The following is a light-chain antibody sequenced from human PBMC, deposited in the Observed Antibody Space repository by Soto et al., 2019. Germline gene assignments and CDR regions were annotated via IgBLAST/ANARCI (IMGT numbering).Light chain of an antibody. V-gene: IGLV3-21*04. CDR2: YDS. CDR3: QVWDSSSDHPV. J-gene: IGLJ2*01. Sequence: SYELTQPPSVSVAPGKTARITCGGNNIGSKSVHWYQQKPGQAPVLVIYYDSDRPSGIPERLSGSNSGNTATLTISRVEAEDEADYYCQVWDSSSDHPVFGGGTKLTVL. CDR1: NIGSKS.